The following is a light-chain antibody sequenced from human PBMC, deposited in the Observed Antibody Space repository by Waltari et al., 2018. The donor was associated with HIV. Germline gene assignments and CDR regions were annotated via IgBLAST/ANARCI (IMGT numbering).Light chain of an antibody. V-gene: IGLV6-57*01. J-gene: IGLJ3*02. CDR1: SGYIASNY. CDR2: EDS. Sequence: NFMLTQPHSVSGSPGETVIISCTRSSGYIASNYVQWYQQRPGSSPRTVIYEDSQRPSGVPDRFSGSTDSSSNSASLSIVGLQVEDEADYYCDAWDNSLSGRVFGGGTKLTVL. CDR3: DAWDNSLSGRV.